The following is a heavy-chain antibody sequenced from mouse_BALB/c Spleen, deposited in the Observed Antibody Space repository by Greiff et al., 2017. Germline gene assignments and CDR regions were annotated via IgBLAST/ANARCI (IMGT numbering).Heavy chain of an antibody. CDR1: GFTFSSYY. J-gene: IGHJ3*01. V-gene: IGHV5-6-2*01. CDR2: INSNGGST. D-gene: IGHD2-4*01. Sequence: EVKLVESGGGLVKVGGSLKLSCAASGFTFSSYYMSWVRQTPEKRLELVAAINSNGGSTYYPDTVKGRFTISRDNAKNTLYLQMSSLKSEDTALYYCARSTMITPWFAYWGQGTLVTVSA. CDR3: ARSTMITPWFAY.